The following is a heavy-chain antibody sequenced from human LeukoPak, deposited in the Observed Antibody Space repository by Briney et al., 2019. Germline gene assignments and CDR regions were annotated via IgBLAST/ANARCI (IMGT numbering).Heavy chain of an antibody. CDR2: IFYSGNT. CDR3: ARLIAVAGTYRGHFDY. V-gene: IGHV4-39*01. Sequence: SETLSLTCTVSGGSISSSTYYWGWIRQPPGKGLGWIGNIFYSGNTYYNPSLKSRVTISVDTSKNQFSLKLSSVTAADTAVYYCARLIAVAGTYRGHFDYWGQGALVTVSS. CDR1: GGSISSSTYY. D-gene: IGHD6-19*01. J-gene: IGHJ4*02.